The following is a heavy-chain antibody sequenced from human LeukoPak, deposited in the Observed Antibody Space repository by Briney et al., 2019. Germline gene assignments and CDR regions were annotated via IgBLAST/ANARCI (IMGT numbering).Heavy chain of an antibody. CDR3: AKVHGWGRQLGYYDY. J-gene: IGHJ4*01. V-gene: IGHV3-33*06. D-gene: IGHD2-15*01. CDR2: ISYGETEK. Sequence: GRSLRLSCEPPGFTFSNYGFRWVRQPPGKGLEWVAFISYGETEKQYADSVKGRFTISRDDSKNTLFLQMNSLTDEDTAIYYCAKVHGWGRQLGYYDYWGHGTRVTVSS. CDR1: GFTFSNYG.